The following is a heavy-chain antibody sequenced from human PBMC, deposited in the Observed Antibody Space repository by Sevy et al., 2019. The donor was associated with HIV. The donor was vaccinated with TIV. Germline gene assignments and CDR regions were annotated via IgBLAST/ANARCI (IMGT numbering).Heavy chain of an antibody. J-gene: IGHJ6*02. D-gene: IGHD3-22*01. Sequence: SETLSLTCSVSGDSISTADYYWSWIRQPPGKGLEWIGYIYYTGSTYYNPSLKSRLTISLDMPKNQFSLRLSSVTAADTAVYYCVRDNRVGGHYDSRGYSGMDVWGQGTTVTVSS. CDR3: VRDNRVGGHYDSRGYSGMDV. CDR1: GDSISTADYY. V-gene: IGHV4-30-4*01. CDR2: IYYTGST.